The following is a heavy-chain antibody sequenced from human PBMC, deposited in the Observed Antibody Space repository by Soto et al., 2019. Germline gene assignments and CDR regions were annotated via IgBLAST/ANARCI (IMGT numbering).Heavy chain of an antibody. J-gene: IGHJ3*02. CDR3: ARSRPYTSGWYAIDI. V-gene: IGHV6-1*01. Sequence: TLSLTCAISGDSVSSNSGAWNWIRQSPSRGLEWLGRTYYRSKWFNDYAESVKRRMTINPDTSKNQFSLQLNSVTPEDTAVYYCARSRPYTSGWYAIDIWGQGTMVTVS. CDR2: TYYRSKWFN. CDR1: GDSVSSNSGA. D-gene: IGHD6-19*01.